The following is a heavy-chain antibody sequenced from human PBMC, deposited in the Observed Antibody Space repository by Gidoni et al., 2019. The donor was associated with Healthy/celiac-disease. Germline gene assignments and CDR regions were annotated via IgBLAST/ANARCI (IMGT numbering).Heavy chain of an antibody. D-gene: IGHD3-10*01. V-gene: IGHV1-18*01. J-gene: IGHJ5*02. CDR2: ISAYNGNT. CDR1: GYTFTSYG. CDR3: AREPSVYYYGQEVHWFDP. Sequence: QVQLVQSGAEVKKPGASVKVSCKASGYTFTSYGISWVRQAPGQGLEWMGWISAYNGNTNYAQKLQGRVTMTTDTSTSTAYMELRSLRSDDTAVYYCAREPSVYYYGQEVHWFDPWGQGTLVTVSS.